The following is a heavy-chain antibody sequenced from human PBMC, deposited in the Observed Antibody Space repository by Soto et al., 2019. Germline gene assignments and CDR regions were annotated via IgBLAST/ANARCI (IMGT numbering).Heavy chain of an antibody. J-gene: IGHJ4*02. V-gene: IGHV5-51*01. CDR1: GYRFTNYW. CDR2: IYPGDSDT. D-gene: IGHD2-2*01. CDR3: ARREGYCSTTSCSFFDF. Sequence: GESLKISCKGSGYRFTNYWIGWARQMPGKGLEWMGIIYPGDSDTTYSPSFQGQVTISADKSMSTAYLKWNSLRASDTAIYYCARREGYCSTTSCSFFDFWGQGTPVTVSS.